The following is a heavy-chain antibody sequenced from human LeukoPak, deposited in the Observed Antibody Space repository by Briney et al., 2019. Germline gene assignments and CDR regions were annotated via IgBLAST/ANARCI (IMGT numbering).Heavy chain of an antibody. CDR1: GHTLTELS. CDR3: ATGGSRVQLWILAGWYYFDN. J-gene: IGHJ4*02. V-gene: IGHV1-24*01. CDR2: FDPENGET. D-gene: IGHD5-18*01. Sequence: ASVTVSFKVSGHTLTELSMHWVRQAPGKGREWMGGFDPENGETIYAQKFQGRVTMTEDTSTDTVYMELSSLRSEDTAVYYCATGGSRVQLWILAGWYYFDNWGQGTLVTVSS.